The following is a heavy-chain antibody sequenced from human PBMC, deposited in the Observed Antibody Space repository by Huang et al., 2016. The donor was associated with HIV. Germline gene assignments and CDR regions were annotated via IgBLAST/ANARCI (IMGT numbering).Heavy chain of an antibody. J-gene: IGHJ6*02. Sequence: GSGYSFAKYWIGWVRQMPGKGLEWMGIIDPDDSDTRYIPSFQGQVSISADKSISTAYLQWSSLKASDTAMYYCARLDTARNYYYYGLDVWGQGTSVIVSS. V-gene: IGHV5-51*01. CDR3: ARLDTARNYYYYGLDV. CDR1: GYSFAKYW. D-gene: IGHD5-18*01. CDR2: IDPDDSDT.